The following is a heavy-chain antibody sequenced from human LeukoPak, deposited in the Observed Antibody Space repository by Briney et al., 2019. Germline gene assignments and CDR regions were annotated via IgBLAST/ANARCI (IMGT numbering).Heavy chain of an antibody. Sequence: PGKSLRLSCAASGLSLTTHGMHWVRQAPGKGLEWVAVIWYDGSIKYYADSVKGRFTISRDNSKNTLYLQMNSLRAEDTAVYYCAKSYYYDSSGPTNAFDIWGQGTMVTVSS. CDR3: AKSYYYDSSGPTNAFDI. CDR1: GLSLTTHG. CDR2: IWYDGSIK. V-gene: IGHV3-33*06. D-gene: IGHD3-22*01. J-gene: IGHJ3*02.